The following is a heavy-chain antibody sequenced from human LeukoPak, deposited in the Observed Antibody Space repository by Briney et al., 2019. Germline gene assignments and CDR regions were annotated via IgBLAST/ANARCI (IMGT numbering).Heavy chain of an antibody. V-gene: IGHV4-39*07. CDR1: GGXISSSSYY. CDR2: IYYSGST. CDR3: ARKATVTTGWYFDL. J-gene: IGHJ2*01. Sequence: SETLSLTCTVSGGXISSSSYYWGWIRQPPGKGLEWIGSIYYSGSTYYNPSLKSRVTISVDTSKNQFSLKLSSVTAADTAVYYCARKATVTTGWYFDLWGRGTLVTVSS. D-gene: IGHD4-17*01.